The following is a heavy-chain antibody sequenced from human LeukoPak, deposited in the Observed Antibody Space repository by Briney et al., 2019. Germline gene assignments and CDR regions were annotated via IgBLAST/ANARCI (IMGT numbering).Heavy chain of an antibody. D-gene: IGHD3-16*02. CDR2: INHSGST. Sequence: PSETLSLTCAVYGESFSGYYWSWIRQPPGKGLEWIGEINHSGSTNYNPSLKSRVTISVDTSKNQFSLKLSSVTAADTAVYYCARGNRYYDYVWGSYRPYYFDYWGQGTLVTVSS. CDR1: GESFSGYY. V-gene: IGHV4-34*01. CDR3: ARGNRYYDYVWGSYRPYYFDY. J-gene: IGHJ4*02.